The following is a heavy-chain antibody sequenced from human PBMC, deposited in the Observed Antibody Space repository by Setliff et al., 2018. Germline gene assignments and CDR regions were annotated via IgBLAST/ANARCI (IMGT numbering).Heavy chain of an antibody. D-gene: IGHD3-10*01. Sequence: SETLSLTCTVSGGSISGDYWNWIRQSPGKGLEWIGNLYYTGTAYYNPSLKSRVTISVDTSKNQFSLQVTSLAATDTALYFCARHEFVGGYYGSVTYRHFDYWGQGILVTVSS. J-gene: IGHJ4*02. V-gene: IGHV4-59*04. CDR2: LYYTGTA. CDR1: GGSISGDY. CDR3: ARHEFVGGYYGSVTYRHFDY.